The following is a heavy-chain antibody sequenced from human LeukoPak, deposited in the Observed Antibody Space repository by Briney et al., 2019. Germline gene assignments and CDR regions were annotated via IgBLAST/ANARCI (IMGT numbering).Heavy chain of an antibody. J-gene: IGHJ6*03. D-gene: IGHD3-9*01. V-gene: IGHV4-59*01. Sequence: SETLSLTCTVSGGSISSYYWSWIRQPPGKGLEWIGYIYNSGSTNYNPSLKSRVTISVDTSKNQFSLKLSSVTAADTAVYYCARGTIYYYYYMDVWGKGTTVTISS. CDR1: GGSISSYY. CDR2: IYNSGST. CDR3: ARGTIYYYYYMDV.